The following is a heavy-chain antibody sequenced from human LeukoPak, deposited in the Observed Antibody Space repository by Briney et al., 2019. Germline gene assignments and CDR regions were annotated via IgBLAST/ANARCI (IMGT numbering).Heavy chain of an antibody. D-gene: IGHD6-13*01. CDR2: INNSGST. J-gene: IGHJ4*02. CDR1: GGSFSGYY. CDR3: VRDIAAAGGFDY. V-gene: IGHV4-34*01. Sequence: PSETLSLTCGVYGGSFSGYYWSWIRQPPRKGREWIGEINNSGSTNYNPSLKSRVTISVDTSKNQFSLRLSSVTAADTAVYYCVRDIAAAGGFDYWGQGTLVTVSS.